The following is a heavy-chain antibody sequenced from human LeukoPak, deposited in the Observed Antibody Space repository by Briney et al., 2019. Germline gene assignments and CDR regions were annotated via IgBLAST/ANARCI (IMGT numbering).Heavy chain of an antibody. D-gene: IGHD3-3*01. V-gene: IGHV3-30*04. Sequence: PRGSLRLSCAASGFTFSSYAIHWVRQAPGKGLEWVALISYDGSTKYSTDSVKGRFTISRDNSKNTLYLQMNSLRPEDTAVYYCAGHFGAWHYFDYWGQGTLVTVSS. CDR1: GFTFSSYA. J-gene: IGHJ4*02. CDR2: ISYDGSTK. CDR3: AGHFGAWHYFDY.